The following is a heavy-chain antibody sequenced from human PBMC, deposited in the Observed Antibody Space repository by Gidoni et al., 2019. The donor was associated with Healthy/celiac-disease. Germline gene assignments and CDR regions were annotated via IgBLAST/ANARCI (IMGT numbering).Heavy chain of an antibody. CDR2: ISSSSSTI. J-gene: IGHJ4*02. CDR1: GFPFVTYS. CDR3: ARDLGSGSYYGYFDY. Sequence: EVQLVESGGGLVQPGGSLRLSCPASGFPFVTYSMNWVRQAPGKGLEWVSYISSSSSTIYYADSVKGRFTISRDNAKNSLYLQMNSLRAEDTAVYYCARDLGSGSYYGYFDYWGQGTLVTVSS. D-gene: IGHD3-10*01. V-gene: IGHV3-48*01.